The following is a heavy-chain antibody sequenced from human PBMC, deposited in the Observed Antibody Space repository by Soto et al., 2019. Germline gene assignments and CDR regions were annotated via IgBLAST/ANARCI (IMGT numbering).Heavy chain of an antibody. V-gene: IGHV3-23*01. D-gene: IGHD3-10*01. CDR2: ISGSGGST. CDR3: AKNMVRGVFPVDYYYYYMDV. CDR1: GFTFSSYA. Sequence: GGSLRLSCAASGFTFSSYAMSWVRQAPGKGLEWVSAISGSGGSTYYADSVKGRFTISRDNSKNTLYLQMNSLRAEETAVYYCAKNMVRGVFPVDYYYYYMDVWGKGTTVTVSS. J-gene: IGHJ6*03.